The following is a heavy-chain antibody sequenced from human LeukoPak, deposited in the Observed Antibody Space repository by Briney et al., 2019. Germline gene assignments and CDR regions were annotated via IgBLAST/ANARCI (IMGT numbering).Heavy chain of an antibody. CDR3: AKDQRSGEYNYGWGPFDI. V-gene: IGHV3-23*01. CDR1: GFTFSNYA. D-gene: IGHD5-18*01. J-gene: IGHJ3*02. Sequence: PGGSLRLPCEVSGFTFSNYAMNWVRQAPGKGLEWVSSISSSARSAVYGDSVRGRFTISRVNAENTLYLQMNNLRADDTAIYYCAKDQRSGEYNYGWGPFDIWGQGTMVTVSS. CDR2: ISSSARSA.